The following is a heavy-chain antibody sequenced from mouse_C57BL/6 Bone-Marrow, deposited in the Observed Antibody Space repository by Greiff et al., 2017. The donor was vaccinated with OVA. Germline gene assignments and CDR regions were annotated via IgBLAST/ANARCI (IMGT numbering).Heavy chain of an antibody. D-gene: IGHD1-1*01. Sequence: VQLQQSGPELVKPGASVKISCKASGYAFSSSWMNWVKQRPGKGLEWIGRIYPGDGDTNYNGKFKGKATLTADKSSSTAYMQLSSLTSEDSAVYFCAYYGSSFYYAMDYWGQGTSVTVSS. CDR2: IYPGDGDT. CDR3: AYYGSSFYYAMDY. J-gene: IGHJ4*01. CDR1: GYAFSSSW. V-gene: IGHV1-82*01.